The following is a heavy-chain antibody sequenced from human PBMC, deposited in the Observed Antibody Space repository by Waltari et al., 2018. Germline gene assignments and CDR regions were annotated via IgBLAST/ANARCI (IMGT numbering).Heavy chain of an antibody. V-gene: IGHV4-4*02. D-gene: IGHD6-13*01. Sequence: QVQLQESGPGLVKPSGTLSLTCAVSGGSISSSNWWSWVRQPPGKGLEWIGEIYHSGGTNDNPSLKGRVTIAVDKCKNQFSLKLSAVAAADTAVYYCARGGAAAGTGAFDIWGQGTMVTVSS. J-gene: IGHJ3*02. CDR1: GGSISSSNW. CDR2: IYHSGGT. CDR3: ARGGAAAGTGAFDI.